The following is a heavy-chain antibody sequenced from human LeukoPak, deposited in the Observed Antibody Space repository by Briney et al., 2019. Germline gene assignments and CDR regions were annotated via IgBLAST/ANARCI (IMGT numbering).Heavy chain of an antibody. D-gene: IGHD4-11*01. CDR2: IYYSGST. Sequence: SETLSLTCTVSGGSTSSYYWSWIRQPPGKGLEWIGYIYYSGSTNYNPSLKSRVTISVDTSKNQFSLKLSSVTAADTAVYYCARTVTDYYYYYMDVWGKGPRSPSP. CDR3: ARTVTDYYYYYMDV. CDR1: GGSTSSYY. V-gene: IGHV4-59*01. J-gene: IGHJ6*03.